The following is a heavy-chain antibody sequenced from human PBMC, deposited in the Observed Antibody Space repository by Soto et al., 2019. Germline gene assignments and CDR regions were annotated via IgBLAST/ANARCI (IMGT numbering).Heavy chain of an antibody. CDR2: INPNSGGT. J-gene: IGHJ6*02. D-gene: IGHD1-1*01. Sequence: EPSVKGSCKPSGYPFTGYYMHWVRQTHVQVPERMGWINPNSGGTNYAQKFQGRVTMTRDTSISTAYMELSRLRSDDTAAYYCARDLQLERPPRHYYYGMDVWGQGTTVTVSS. CDR3: ARDLQLERPPRHYYYGMDV. V-gene: IGHV1-2*02. CDR1: GYPFTGYY.